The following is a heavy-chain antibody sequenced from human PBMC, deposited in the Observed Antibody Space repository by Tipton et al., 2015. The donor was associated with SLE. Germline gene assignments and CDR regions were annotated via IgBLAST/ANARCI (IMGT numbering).Heavy chain of an antibody. D-gene: IGHD3-3*01. V-gene: IGHV4-30-2*01. J-gene: IGHJ6*03. Sequence: TLSLTCAVSGGSISSGGYSWSWIRQPPGKGLEWIGYIYHSGSTYYNPSLKSRVTISVDRSKNQFSLKLSSVTAADTAVYYCARVRPPLSIFGVVKGTDYYYMDVWGKGTTVTVSS. CDR3: ARVRPPLSIFGVVKGTDYYYMDV. CDR2: IYHSGST. CDR1: GGSISSGGYS.